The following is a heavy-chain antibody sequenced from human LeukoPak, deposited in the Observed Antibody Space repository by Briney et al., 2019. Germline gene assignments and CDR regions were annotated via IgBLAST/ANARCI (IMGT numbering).Heavy chain of an antibody. V-gene: IGHV4-4*07. Sequence: SETLSLTCTVSGGSISSYSWSWIRQPAGKGLEWIGHISNTGSTNYNPSLKSRVTISADTSKNQFSLRLTSVTAADTAVYYCARGLNNRKSGRRFDVFEIWGQGTMDTVSS. CDR2: ISNTGST. J-gene: IGHJ3*02. CDR1: GGSISSYS. CDR3: ARGLNNRKSGRRFDVFEI. D-gene: IGHD1-14*01.